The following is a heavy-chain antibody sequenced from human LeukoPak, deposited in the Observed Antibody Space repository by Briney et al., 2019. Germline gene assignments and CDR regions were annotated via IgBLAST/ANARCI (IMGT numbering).Heavy chain of an antibody. CDR3: AKVGGNYVDFDY. J-gene: IGHJ4*02. V-gene: IGHV3-23*01. CDR1: GFTFSSYA. CDR2: ISGSGTST. D-gene: IGHD4-23*01. Sequence: PGGSLRLSCAASGFTFSSYAMSWVRQAPGKGLEWVSAISGSGTSTYYADSVKGRFTISRDNSKNTLYLQMNSLRAEDTAVYYCAKVGGNYVDFDYWGQGTLVTVSS.